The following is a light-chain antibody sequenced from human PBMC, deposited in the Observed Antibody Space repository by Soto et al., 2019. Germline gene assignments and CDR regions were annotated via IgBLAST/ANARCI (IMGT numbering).Light chain of an antibody. CDR1: QSIRYW. CDR2: DAS. J-gene: IGKJ1*01. V-gene: IGKV1-5*01. Sequence: DIQMTQSPSTLSASVGDRATITCRASQSIRYWLAWYQHKPGKAPKLLIYDASTLESGVPSNFSGSGSGTEFSLTISSPQPEDFATYYCQQYNAYPWTFGQGTKVDIK. CDR3: QQYNAYPWT.